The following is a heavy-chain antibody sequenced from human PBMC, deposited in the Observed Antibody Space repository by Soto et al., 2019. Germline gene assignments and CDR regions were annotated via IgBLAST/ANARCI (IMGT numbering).Heavy chain of an antibody. CDR3: ATEGAPYSSSWYWVGAFDI. V-gene: IGHV4-34*01. CDR1: GGSFSCYY. CDR2: INHSGST. J-gene: IGHJ3*02. Sequence: SATLSLTCAVYGGSFSCYYWSWIRQPPGKGLEWIGEINHSGSTNYNPSLKSRVTISVDTSKNQFSLKLSSVTAAGTAVYYCATEGAPYSSSWYWVGAFDIWGQGTMVTVS. D-gene: IGHD6-13*01.